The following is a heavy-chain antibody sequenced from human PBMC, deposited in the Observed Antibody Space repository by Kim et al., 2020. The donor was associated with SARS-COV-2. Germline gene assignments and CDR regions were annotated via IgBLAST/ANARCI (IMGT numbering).Heavy chain of an antibody. CDR3: ARVEGTRGLDY. Sequence: TRYSPSFQGQIHIPADKSISAAYLQWCSLKASDTAMYYCARVEGTRGLDYWGQGTLVTVSS. D-gene: IGHD2-8*01. CDR2: T. J-gene: IGHJ4*02. V-gene: IGHV5-51*01.